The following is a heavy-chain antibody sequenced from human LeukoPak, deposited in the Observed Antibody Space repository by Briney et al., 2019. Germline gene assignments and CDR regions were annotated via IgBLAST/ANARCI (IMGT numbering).Heavy chain of an antibody. CDR2: IYSGGST. CDR1: GFTFSDYY. Sequence: GRSLRLSCAASGFTFSDYYMSWIRQAPGKGLEWVSVIYSGGSTYYADSVKGRFTISRDNSKNTLYLQMNSLRAEDTAVYYCARSPPMSQFDYWGQGTLVTVSS. J-gene: IGHJ4*02. V-gene: IGHV3-66*02. CDR3: ARSPPMSQFDY. D-gene: IGHD3-22*01.